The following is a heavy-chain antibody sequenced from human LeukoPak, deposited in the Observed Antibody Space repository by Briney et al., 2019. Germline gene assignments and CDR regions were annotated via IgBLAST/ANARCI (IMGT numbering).Heavy chain of an antibody. CDR1: GGSISSGDYY. Sequence: SQTLSLTCTVSGGSISSGDYYWSWIRQPPGKGLEWIGYIYYSGSTYYNPSLKSRVTISVDTSKNQFALKLSSVTAADTAVYYCARGPPTYAFDIWGQGTMVTASS. CDR3: ARGPPTYAFDI. J-gene: IGHJ3*02. CDR2: IYYSGST. V-gene: IGHV4-30-4*08.